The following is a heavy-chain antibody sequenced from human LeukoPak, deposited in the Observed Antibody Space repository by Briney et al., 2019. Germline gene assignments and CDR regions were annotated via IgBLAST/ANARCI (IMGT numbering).Heavy chain of an antibody. Sequence: GGSLRLSCAASGFTFSSYSMNWVCQAPGKGLEWVSSISSSSSYIYYADSVKGRFAISRDNAKNSLYLQMNSLRAEDTAVYYCARDAPGYYDSSGYLPFDYWGQGTLVTVSS. J-gene: IGHJ4*02. V-gene: IGHV3-21*01. CDR2: ISSSSSYI. D-gene: IGHD3-22*01. CDR3: ARDAPGYYDSSGYLPFDY. CDR1: GFTFSSYS.